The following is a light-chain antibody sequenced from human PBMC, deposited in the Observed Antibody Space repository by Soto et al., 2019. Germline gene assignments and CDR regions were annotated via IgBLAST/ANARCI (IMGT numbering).Light chain of an antibody. CDR2: STS. Sequence: EIVLTQSPGTLSLSPGETATLSCRASQTIGRNYLAWYQQKPGQAPRLLIFSTSTRATGIPERFSGGGSGTDFTLSISRLGPEDFAVYYCQQYASSPLLTFGGGTKVEIK. CDR3: QQYASSPLLT. V-gene: IGKV3-20*01. CDR1: QTIGRNY. J-gene: IGKJ4*01.